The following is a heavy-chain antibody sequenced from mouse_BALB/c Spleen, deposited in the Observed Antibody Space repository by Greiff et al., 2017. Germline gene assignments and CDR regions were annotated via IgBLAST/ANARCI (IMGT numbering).Heavy chain of an antibody. Sequence: EVKLQESGGDLVKPGGSLKLSCAASGFTFSSYGMSWVRQTPDKRLEWVATISSGGSYTYYPDSVKGRFTISRDNAKNTLYLQMSSLKSEDTAMYYCARHSYDYFDYWGQGTTLTVSS. J-gene: IGHJ2*01. CDR3: ARHSYDYFDY. V-gene: IGHV5-6*01. CDR1: GFTFSSYG. CDR2: ISSGGSYT. D-gene: IGHD2-12*01.